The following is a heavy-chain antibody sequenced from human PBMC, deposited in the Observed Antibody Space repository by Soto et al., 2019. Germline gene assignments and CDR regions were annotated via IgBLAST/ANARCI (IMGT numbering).Heavy chain of an antibody. D-gene: IGHD5-18*01. CDR2: IFSSDEK. CDR3: ARAVDRAISDIWFDP. V-gene: IGHV2-26*01. CDR1: GFSLSNAGMG. J-gene: IGHJ5*02. Sequence: SGPTLVNPTDTLTLTCTVSGFSLSNAGMGVSWIRQPPGKALEWLAHIFSSDEKSYRTSLETRLTVSKDTSKSQVVLTMTNMDPLDTATYYCARAVDRAISDIWFDPWGQGTQVTVSS.